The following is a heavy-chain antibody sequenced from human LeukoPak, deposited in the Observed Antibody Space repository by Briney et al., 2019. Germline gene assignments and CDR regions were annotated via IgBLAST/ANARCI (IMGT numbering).Heavy chain of an antibody. Sequence: GGSLRLSCAASGFTYSNYGMDWVRQAPGKGLEWVAVIWYDGSNKYYADSVKGRFTISRDNSKNTLYLQMSSLRADDTGVYYCAREGRSMLYGGFDYWGQGTLVTVSS. V-gene: IGHV3-33*01. D-gene: IGHD2-8*01. CDR1: GFTYSNYG. CDR3: AREGRSMLYGGFDY. CDR2: IWYDGSNK. J-gene: IGHJ4*02.